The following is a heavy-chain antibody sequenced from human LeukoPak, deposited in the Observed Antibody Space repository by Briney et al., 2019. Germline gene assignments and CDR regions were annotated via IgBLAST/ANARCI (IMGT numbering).Heavy chain of an antibody. CDR3: IAAADNDAFDI. V-gene: IGHV3-73*01. D-gene: IGHD6-13*01. CDR1: GFTFSGSA. J-gene: IGHJ3*02. Sequence: GGSLRLSCAASGFTFSGSAIHWARQASGKGLEWVGRIRSKANSYATAYAASVKGRFTISRDDSKNTAYLQMNSLKTEDTAVYYCIAAADNDAFDIWGQGTMVTVSS. CDR2: IRSKANSYAT.